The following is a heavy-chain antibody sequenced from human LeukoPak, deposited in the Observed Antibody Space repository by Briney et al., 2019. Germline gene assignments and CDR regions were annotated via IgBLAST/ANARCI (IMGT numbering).Heavy chain of an antibody. CDR3: ARDRAHVLLWFGELGDDSPRFDY. Sequence: GGSLRLSCAASGFIFSSYWMSWVRQAPGKGLEWVANIKQDGSEKYYVDSVKGRFTISRDNAKDSLYLQMNSLRAEDTAVYYCARDRAHVLLWFGELGDDSPRFDYWGQGTLVTVSS. CDR1: GFIFSSYW. J-gene: IGHJ4*02. D-gene: IGHD3-10*01. CDR2: IKQDGSEK. V-gene: IGHV3-7*01.